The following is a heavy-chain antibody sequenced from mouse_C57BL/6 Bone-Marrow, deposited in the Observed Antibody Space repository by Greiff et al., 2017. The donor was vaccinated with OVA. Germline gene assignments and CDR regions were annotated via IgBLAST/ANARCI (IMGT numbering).Heavy chain of an antibody. Sequence: QVQLQQPGAELVKPGASVKMSCKASGYTFTSYWITWVKQRPGQGLEWIGDIYPGSGSTNYNEKFKSKATLTVDNSSSTAYMQLSSLTSEDSAVYYCARGGGTVEDWYFDVWGTGTTVTVSS. CDR3: ARGGGTVEDWYFDV. V-gene: IGHV1-55*01. CDR2: IYPGSGST. D-gene: IGHD1-1*01. CDR1: GYTFTSYW. J-gene: IGHJ1*03.